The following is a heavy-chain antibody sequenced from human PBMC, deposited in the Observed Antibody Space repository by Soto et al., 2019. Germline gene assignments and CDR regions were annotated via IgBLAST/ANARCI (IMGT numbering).Heavy chain of an antibody. CDR2: INRDGSSI. CDR3: AGEIATTGEYYFDY. Sequence: GGSLRLSCAASGFTFSSYWMHWVRQAPGKGLVWVSRINRDGSSINYADSARGRVTISRDNAKNTLYLQVNGLRAEDTAVYYCAGEIATTGEYYFDYWGQGILVTVSS. D-gene: IGHD6-13*01. J-gene: IGHJ4*02. V-gene: IGHV3-74*01. CDR1: GFTFSSYW.